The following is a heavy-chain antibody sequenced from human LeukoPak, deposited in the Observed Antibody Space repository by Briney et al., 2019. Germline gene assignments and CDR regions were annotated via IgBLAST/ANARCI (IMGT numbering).Heavy chain of an antibody. CDR3: ARETLDSAFDI. D-gene: IGHD3/OR15-3a*01. CDR2: ISYDGSNK. CDR1: GFTFSSYA. J-gene: IGHJ3*02. Sequence: GGSLRLSCAASGFTFSSYAMHWVRQAPGKGLEWVAVISYDGSNKYYADSVKGRFTISRDNSKNTLYLQVNSLRAEDTAVYYCARETLDSAFDIWGQGTMVTVSS. V-gene: IGHV3-30-3*01.